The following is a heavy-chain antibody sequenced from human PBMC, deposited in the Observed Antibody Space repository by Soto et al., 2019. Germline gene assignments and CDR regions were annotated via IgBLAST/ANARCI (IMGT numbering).Heavy chain of an antibody. J-gene: IGHJ4*02. CDR2: VDSAGSAT. CDR1: GITFSGLW. Sequence: VPLVESGGGSVQPGGSLRLSCVASGITFSGLWMHWVRQVPGKGLVWVARVDSAGSATSYADSVKGRFTISRDNAKNTLSLQMDSLRVEDTAVYYCATVFEHWGQGIPVTVSS. V-gene: IGHV3-74*01. CDR3: ATVFEH.